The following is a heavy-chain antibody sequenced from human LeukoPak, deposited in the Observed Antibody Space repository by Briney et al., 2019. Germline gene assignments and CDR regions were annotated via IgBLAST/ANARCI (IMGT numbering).Heavy chain of an antibody. Sequence: GESLQISCQGSGYSFTSYWIGWVRPMPGKGLEWMGIIYPGDSDTRYSPSFQGQVTISADKSISTAYLQWSSLKASDTAMYYCARFSGSYLDYWGQGTLVTGSS. V-gene: IGHV5-51*01. CDR2: IYPGDSDT. J-gene: IGHJ4*02. CDR1: GYSFTSYW. D-gene: IGHD1-26*01. CDR3: ARFSGSYLDY.